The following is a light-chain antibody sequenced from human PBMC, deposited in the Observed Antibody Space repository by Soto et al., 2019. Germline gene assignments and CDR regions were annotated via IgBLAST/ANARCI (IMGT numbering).Light chain of an antibody. J-gene: IGKJ1*01. CDR1: QSVSSN. CDR3: QQYNNWPGRT. V-gene: IGKV3-15*01. CDR2: GAS. Sequence: EIVMTQSPATLSVSPGERATLSCRASQSVSSNLAWYQQKPGQAPRLLIYGASTSATGIPARFGGSGSGTEFTLTISSLQSEDFAVYYCQQYNNWPGRTFGQGTKVEIK.